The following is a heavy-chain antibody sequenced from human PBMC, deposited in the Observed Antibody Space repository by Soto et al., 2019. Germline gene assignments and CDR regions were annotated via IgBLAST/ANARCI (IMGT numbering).Heavy chain of an antibody. CDR2: IIPLFGTT. CDR3: AAELGFGKLSVV. CDR1: GDTFKNCV. J-gene: IGHJ6*02. D-gene: IGHD3-10*01. Sequence: QVQVVQSGVEVRRPGSSVKVSCKASGDTFKNCVISWVRQAPGQGLEWMGGIIPLFGTTDFAQRFQGRLTITTEESTTTAYMELGRLRSEDTAPYYCAAELGFGKLSVVWGQGTTVIVSS. V-gene: IGHV1-69*01.